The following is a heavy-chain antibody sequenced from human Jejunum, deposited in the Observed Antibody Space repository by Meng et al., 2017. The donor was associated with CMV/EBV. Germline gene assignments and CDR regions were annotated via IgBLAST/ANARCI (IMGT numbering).Heavy chain of an antibody. D-gene: IGHD2-2*01. Sequence: DSFSDPTWWNWVRQPPGKGLEWIGGIYHSGSTMYNPSLKSRLTISLDAARNQLSLSLRSVTAADSAIYYCARGTLGYCSSTNCLPDHWGRGTLVTVSS. V-gene: IGHV4-4*02. CDR1: DSFSDPTW. CDR2: IYHSGST. J-gene: IGHJ4*02. CDR3: ARGTLGYCSSTNCLPDH.